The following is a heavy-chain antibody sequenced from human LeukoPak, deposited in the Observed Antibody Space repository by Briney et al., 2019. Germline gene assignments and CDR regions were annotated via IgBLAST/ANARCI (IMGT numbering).Heavy chain of an antibody. CDR2: INHSGST. Sequence: SETLSLTCAVYGGSFSGYYWSWIRQPPGKGLEWIGEINHSGSTNYNPSLRSRVTISVDTSKNQFSLKLSSVTAVDTAVYYCARGLRDWFDPWGQGTLVTVSS. CDR1: GGSFSGYY. V-gene: IGHV4-34*01. CDR3: ARGLRDWFDP. D-gene: IGHD5-12*01. J-gene: IGHJ5*02.